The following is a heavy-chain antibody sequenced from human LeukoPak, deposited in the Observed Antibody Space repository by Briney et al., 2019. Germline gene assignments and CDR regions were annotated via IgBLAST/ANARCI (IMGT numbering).Heavy chain of an antibody. Sequence: ASVKVSCKASGYTFTSYGISWVRQAPGQGLEWMGWISAYNGNTNYAQKLQGRVTMTTDTSTSTAYMELRCLRSDDTAVYYCARLAAGGYYYYYMDVWGKGTTVTVSS. CDR3: ARLAAGGYYYYYMDV. V-gene: IGHV1-18*01. D-gene: IGHD6-13*01. J-gene: IGHJ6*03. CDR2: ISAYNGNT. CDR1: GYTFTSYG.